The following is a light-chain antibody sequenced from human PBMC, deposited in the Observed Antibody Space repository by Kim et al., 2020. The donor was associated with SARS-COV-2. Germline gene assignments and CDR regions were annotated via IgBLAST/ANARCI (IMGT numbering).Light chain of an antibody. CDR3: QQYNTYWT. CDR2: DVS. Sequence: GDRVPITCRASQTISSWLAWYQQKPGAAPKLLIYDVSTLQSGVPSRFSGGGSGTEFTLTIDRLQPNDFATYFCQQYNTYWTFGQGTKVDIK. CDR1: QTISSW. V-gene: IGKV1-5*01. J-gene: IGKJ1*01.